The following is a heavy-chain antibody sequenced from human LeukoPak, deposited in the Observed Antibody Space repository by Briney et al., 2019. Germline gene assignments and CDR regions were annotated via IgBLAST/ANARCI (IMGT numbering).Heavy chain of an antibody. Sequence: GGSLRLSCAASGFTFDDYGMSWVRQAPGKGLEWVSGINWNGGSTGYADSVKGRFTISRDNAKNSLYLQMNSLRAEDTALYYCARDLRKYDQLLSAPYFDYWGQGTLVTVSS. CDR3: ARDLRKYDQLLSAPYFDY. D-gene: IGHD2-2*01. V-gene: IGHV3-20*04. J-gene: IGHJ4*02. CDR1: GFTFDDYG. CDR2: INWNGGST.